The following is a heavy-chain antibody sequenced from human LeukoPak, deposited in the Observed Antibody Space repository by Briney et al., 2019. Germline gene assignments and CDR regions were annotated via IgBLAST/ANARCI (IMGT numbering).Heavy chain of an antibody. CDR3: ARDKRDPSYYYYGMDV. Sequence: SVKVSCKASGGTFSSYTISWVRQAPGQGLEWMGGIIPIFGTANYAQKFQGRVTITADESTSTAYMELSSLRSEDTAVYYCARDKRDPSYYYYGMDVWGKGTTVTVSS. J-gene: IGHJ6*04. V-gene: IGHV1-69*13. CDR2: IIPIFGTA. CDR1: GGTFSSYT.